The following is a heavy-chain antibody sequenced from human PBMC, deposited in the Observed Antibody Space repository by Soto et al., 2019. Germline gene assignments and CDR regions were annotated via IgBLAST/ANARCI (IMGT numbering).Heavy chain of an antibody. CDR2: IWYDGSTG. CDR1: GFTFSNYA. D-gene: IGHD5-18*01. J-gene: IGHJ4*02. Sequence: VQLVESGGGVVQPGRSLRLSCAASGFTFSNYAMHWVRQAPGKGLEWVTAIWYDGSTGYYTDSVKGRFTISRDNSKNTLFLQMNSLRVEDTAVYYCVGSGHSYDQWFFDYWGQGTLVTVSS. CDR3: VGSGHSYDQWFFDY. V-gene: IGHV3-33*01.